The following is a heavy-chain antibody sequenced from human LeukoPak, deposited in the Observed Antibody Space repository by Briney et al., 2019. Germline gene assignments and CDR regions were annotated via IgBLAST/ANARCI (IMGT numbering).Heavy chain of an antibody. CDR1: GGTFSSYA. J-gene: IGHJ4*02. D-gene: IGHD3-10*01. CDR3: VRSITVGGY. Sequence: ASVKVSCKASGGTFSSYAIIWVRQAPGQGLEWMGRIIPILGIANYAQKFQGRVTMTWNTSISTAYMELSSLRSEDTAVYYCVRSITVGGYWGQGTLVTVSS. CDR2: IIPILGIA. V-gene: IGHV1-69*04.